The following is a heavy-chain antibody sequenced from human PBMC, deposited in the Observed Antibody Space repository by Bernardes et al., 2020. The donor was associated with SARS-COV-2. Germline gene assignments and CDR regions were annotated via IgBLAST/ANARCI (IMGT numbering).Heavy chain of an antibody. V-gene: IGHV1-18*01. J-gene: IGHJ5*02. CDR2: ISADNVNT. CDR1: GYTFTSYG. Sequence: ASVKVSCKASGYTFTSYGISWVRQAPGQGLEWMGWISADNVNTNYAQKFQGRVTMTTDTSTSTAYMELRSLRSDDTAVYYCATFVAYSCGGGWFDPWGQGTLDTVSS. CDR3: ATFVAYSCGGGWFDP. D-gene: IGHD5-18*01.